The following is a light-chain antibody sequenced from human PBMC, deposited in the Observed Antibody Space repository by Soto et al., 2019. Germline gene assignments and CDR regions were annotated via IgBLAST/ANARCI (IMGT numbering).Light chain of an antibody. Sequence: QSVLTQPPSVSGSPGQSVTISCTGTSSDVGSNNLVSWYQQPPGTVPKVMIYEVTNRPSGVPDRFSGSKSGNTASLTISGLQTEDEADYYCCSFTSGNTYVFGTGNKLTVL. CDR3: CSFTSGNTYV. CDR2: EVT. J-gene: IGLJ1*01. V-gene: IGLV2-18*02. CDR1: SSDVGSNNL.